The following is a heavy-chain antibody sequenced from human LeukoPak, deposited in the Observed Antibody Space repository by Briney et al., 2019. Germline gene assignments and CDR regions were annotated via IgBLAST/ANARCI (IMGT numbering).Heavy chain of an antibody. CDR3: ARLPTRPTIDY. D-gene: IGHD4-11*01. V-gene: IGHV4-39*01. J-gene: IGHJ4*02. CDR2: ISYSGNS. Sequence: SETLSLTCTVSGGSFSSSSDYWGWIRQPPGKGLEWIGTISYSGNSFYNPSLKSRVTISVDTSKKQFSLKVNSVTAADTAIYYCARLPTRPTIDYWGQGTPVTVSS. CDR1: GGSFSSSSDY.